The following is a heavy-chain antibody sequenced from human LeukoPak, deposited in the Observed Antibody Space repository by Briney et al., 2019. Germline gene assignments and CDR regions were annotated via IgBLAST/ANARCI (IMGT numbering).Heavy chain of an antibody. D-gene: IGHD3-22*01. V-gene: IGHV4-30-4*08. Sequence: SETLSLTCAVYGGSFSGYYWSWIRQPPGKGLEWIGYIYYSGSTYYNPSLKSRVTISVDTSKNQFSLKLSSVTAADTAVYYCAGYDSSGYLDYWGQGTLVTVSS. CDR3: AGYDSSGYLDY. CDR2: IYYSGST. J-gene: IGHJ4*02. CDR1: GGSFSGYY.